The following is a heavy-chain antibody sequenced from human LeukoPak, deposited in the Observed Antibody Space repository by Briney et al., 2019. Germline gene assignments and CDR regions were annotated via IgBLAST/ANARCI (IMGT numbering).Heavy chain of an antibody. D-gene: IGHD3-22*01. CDR1: GGTFSSYA. Sequence: ASVKVSCKASGGTFSSYAISWVRQAHGQGLEWMGGIIPIFGTANYAQKFQGRVTITADESTSTAYMELSSLRSEDTAVYYCARAYYYDSSGYHHPDGWGQGTLVTVSS. CDR2: IIPIFGTA. CDR3: ARAYYYDSSGYHHPDG. J-gene: IGHJ4*02. V-gene: IGHV1-69*01.